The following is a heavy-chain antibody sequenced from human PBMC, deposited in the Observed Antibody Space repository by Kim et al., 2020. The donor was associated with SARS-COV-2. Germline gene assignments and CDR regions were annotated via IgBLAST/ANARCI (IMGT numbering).Heavy chain of an antibody. Sequence: ASVKVSYKASGYTFSTYYIYWVRQAPGQGLEWVGRLNPNSGVTDYPQNLLGRVTLTRDKATATAYMELNSLLFNDTAVYFCARGIYDFQMRGAFDLWGQG. V-gene: IGHV1-2*06. D-gene: IGHD3-3*01. CDR1: GYTFSTYY. CDR2: LNPNSGVT. CDR3: ARGIYDFQMRGAFDL. J-gene: IGHJ3*01.